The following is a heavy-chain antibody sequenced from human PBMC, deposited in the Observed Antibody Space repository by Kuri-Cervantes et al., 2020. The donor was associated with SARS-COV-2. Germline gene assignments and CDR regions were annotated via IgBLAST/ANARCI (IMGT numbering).Heavy chain of an antibody. Sequence: GSLRLSCAVYGGSFSGYYWSWIRQPPGRGLEWIGEINHSGSTNYNPSLKSRVTISVDTSKNQFSLKLSSVTAADTAVYYCARGKWLPAYYYYYYGMDVWGQGTTVTVSS. D-gene: IGHD3-22*01. CDR3: ARGKWLPAYYYYYYGMDV. J-gene: IGHJ6*02. CDR1: GGSFSGYY. V-gene: IGHV4-34*01. CDR2: INHSGST.